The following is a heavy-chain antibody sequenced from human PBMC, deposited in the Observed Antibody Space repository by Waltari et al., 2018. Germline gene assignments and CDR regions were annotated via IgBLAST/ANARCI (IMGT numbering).Heavy chain of an antibody. CDR1: VGSLSGGNYY. CDR2: VSYNGGT. V-gene: IGHV4-39*01. Sequence: QVHLQGAGPGLGRPSKGCSLTSTVSVGSLSGGNYYWGWVRQPPGKGLEWIGYVSYNGGTFYSPSLKNRVSVSVDTSNKELSLTLGSVTAADTAIYYCATYTGHFDYFDHWGRGALVTVSS. J-gene: IGHJ4*02. CDR3: ATYTGHFDYFDH. D-gene: IGHD1-1*01.